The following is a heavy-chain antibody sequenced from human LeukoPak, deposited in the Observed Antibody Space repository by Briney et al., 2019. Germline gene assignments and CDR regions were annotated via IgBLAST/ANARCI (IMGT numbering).Heavy chain of an antibody. CDR1: GYTFTSYY. CDR2: INPSGGST. Sequence: ASVKVSCKASGYTFTSYYMHWVRQAPGQGLEWMGIINPSGGSTSYAQKFQGRVTMTRDTSTSTVYMELSSLRSEDTAVYYCARVRGTYGSGSCYYYGMDVWGQGTTVTVSS. J-gene: IGHJ6*02. V-gene: IGHV1-46*01. D-gene: IGHD3-10*01. CDR3: ARVRGTYGSGSCYYYGMDV.